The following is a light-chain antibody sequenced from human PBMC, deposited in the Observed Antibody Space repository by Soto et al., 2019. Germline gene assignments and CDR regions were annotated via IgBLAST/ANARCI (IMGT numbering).Light chain of an antibody. J-gene: IGKJ1*01. Sequence: EIVLTQSPGTLSLSPGERATLSCGASESVTSNYLAWYQQKPGQAPRLLIFGASTRATGIPDRFSGSGSGTDFTLTISRLEPEDFAVYYCQHYYTSYPTLGQGTKVDTK. CDR2: GAS. V-gene: IGKV3-20*01. CDR1: ESVTSNY. CDR3: QHYYTSYPT.